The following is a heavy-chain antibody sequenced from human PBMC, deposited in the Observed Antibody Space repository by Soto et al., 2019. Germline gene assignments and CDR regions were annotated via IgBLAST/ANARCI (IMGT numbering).Heavy chain of an antibody. CDR2: IYHSGST. J-gene: IGHJ4*02. V-gene: IGHV4-4*02. D-gene: IGHD3-10*01. Sequence: SETLSLTCAVSGGSISSSNWWSWVRQPPGKGLEWIGEIYHSGSTNYNPSLKSRVTISVDKSKNQFSLKLSSVTAADTAVYYCARDNNEFGELRNRRAYYWGQGTLVTVSS. CDR3: ARDNNEFGELRNRRAYY. CDR1: GGSISSSNW.